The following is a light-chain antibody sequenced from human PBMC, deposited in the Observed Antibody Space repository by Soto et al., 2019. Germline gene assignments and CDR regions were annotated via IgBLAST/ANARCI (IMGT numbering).Light chain of an antibody. CDR2: LNNDGSH. CDR3: QTWDTGIRV. CDR1: SGHSTYA. V-gene: IGLV4-69*01. Sequence: QPVLTQSPSASASLGASVKLTCTLSSGHSTYAIAWHQQQPEKGPRYLMKLNNDGSHSKGDGIPDRFSGSSSGAARYLTISSLQSEDEADYYCQTWDTGIRVFGGGTKVTVL. J-gene: IGLJ3*02.